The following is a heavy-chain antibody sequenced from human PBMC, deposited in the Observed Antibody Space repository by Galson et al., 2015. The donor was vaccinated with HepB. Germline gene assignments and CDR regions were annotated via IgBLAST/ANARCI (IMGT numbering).Heavy chain of an antibody. J-gene: IGHJ3*02. Sequence: SLRLSCAASGFTFSSYAMSWVRQAPGKGLEWVSAISGGGGSTYYADSVKGRFTISRDNSKNTLYLQMNSLRAEDTAVYYCAKDISLRHCSSTSCYGAFDIWGQGTMVTVSS. V-gene: IGHV3-23*01. CDR2: ISGGGGST. D-gene: IGHD2-2*01. CDR3: AKDISLRHCSSTSCYGAFDI. CDR1: GFTFSSYA.